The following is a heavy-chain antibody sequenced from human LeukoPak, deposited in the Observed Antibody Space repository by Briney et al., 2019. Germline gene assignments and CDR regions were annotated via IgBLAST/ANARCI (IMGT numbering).Heavy chain of an antibody. Sequence: GGSLRLSCAASGFTFSSYWMHWVRQAPGKGLVWVSRINSDGSSTSYADSVKGRFTISRDNAKNTLYPQMNSLRAEDTAVYYCARPLGTYYDFWSGYTFDYWGQGTLVTVSS. D-gene: IGHD3-3*01. CDR3: ARPLGTYYDFWSGYTFDY. J-gene: IGHJ4*02. V-gene: IGHV3-74*01. CDR1: GFTFSSYW. CDR2: INSDGSST.